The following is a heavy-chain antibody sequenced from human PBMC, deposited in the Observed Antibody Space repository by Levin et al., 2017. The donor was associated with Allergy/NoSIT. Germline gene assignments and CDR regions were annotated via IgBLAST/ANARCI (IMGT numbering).Heavy chain of an antibody. D-gene: IGHD6-19*01. J-gene: IGHJ3*02. V-gene: IGHV3-74*01. CDR1: DFTFSNYW. CDR3: ARGMASGWHNDTFDI. CDR2: INNDGSDT. Sequence: GGSLRLSCAASDFTFSNYWMHWVRQGPGKGLVWVSHINNDGSDTTYADSVKGRFTISRDNAKNTLYLQMDSLGAEDTAVYYCARGMASGWHNDTFDIWGQGTMVTVSS.